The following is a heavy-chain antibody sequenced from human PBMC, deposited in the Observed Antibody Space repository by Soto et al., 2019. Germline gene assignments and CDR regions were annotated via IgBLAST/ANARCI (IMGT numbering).Heavy chain of an antibody. D-gene: IGHD6-13*01. CDR2: IYSSGSS. J-gene: IGHJ4*02. Sequence: SETLSLTCTVSGGSVNSANYYWGWIRQPPGKGLDWIAYIYSSGSSIYNPSLKSRVTMSVDTSKNQFSLQLRSVTAADTAVYYCARINWSLSSWYYFDYWGQGTPVTFSS. CDR1: GGSVNSANYY. V-gene: IGHV4-61*01. CDR3: ARINWSLSSWYYFDY.